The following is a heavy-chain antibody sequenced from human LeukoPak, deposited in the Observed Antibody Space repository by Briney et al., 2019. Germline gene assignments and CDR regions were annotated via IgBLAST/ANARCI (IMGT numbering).Heavy chain of an antibody. CDR3: ARVASSGWSGNDY. CDR2: ISYDGSNK. D-gene: IGHD6-19*01. CDR1: GFTVSNKY. J-gene: IGHJ4*02. V-gene: IGHV3-30-3*01. Sequence: GGSLRLSCVASGFTVSNKYMSWVRQAPGKGLEWVAVISYDGSNKYYADSVKGRFTISRDNSKNTLYLQMNSLRAEDTAVYYCARVASSGWSGNDYWGQGTLVTVSS.